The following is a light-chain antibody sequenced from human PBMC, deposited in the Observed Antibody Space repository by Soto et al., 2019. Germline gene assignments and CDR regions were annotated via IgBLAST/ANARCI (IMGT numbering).Light chain of an antibody. V-gene: IGKV1-6*02. J-gene: IGKJ4*01. CDR1: LGIRND. CDR3: LQDYNYPLT. Sequence: AIQLTQSPSALSASVGDTVTITCRASLGIRNDLGWYQQKPGEAPRLLVYAASTLQSGVPSRFSGSGSGREFTLTISRLEVEDFVTYYCLQDYNYPLTFGGGTRLEI. CDR2: AAS.